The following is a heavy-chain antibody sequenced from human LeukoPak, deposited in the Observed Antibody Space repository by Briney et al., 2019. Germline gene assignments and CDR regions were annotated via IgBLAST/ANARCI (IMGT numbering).Heavy chain of an antibody. V-gene: IGHV6-1*01. J-gene: IGHJ6*02. D-gene: IGHD2-15*01. CDR3: ARAPVVVAATDYYGMDV. CDR1: LDSLSSNSAA. Sequence: SQTLSLTCAISLDSLSSNSAAWNWIRQPPSRGLEWLGKTHYRSKWYNDYAVSVKSRITINPHTSTNQFSLQLNSVTPEDTAVYYCARAPVVVAATDYYGMDVWGQGTTVTVSS. CDR2: THYRSKWYN.